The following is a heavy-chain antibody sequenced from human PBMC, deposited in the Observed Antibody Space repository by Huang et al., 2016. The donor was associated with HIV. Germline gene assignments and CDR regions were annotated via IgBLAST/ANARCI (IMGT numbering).Heavy chain of an antibody. CDR1: GGSFNTGRYY. V-gene: IGHV4-39*01. CDR3: ARNHDFWRGRMFAISYFDV. CDR2: LLYTGKM. J-gene: IGHJ2*01. Sequence: QMRFQESGPGLVKPSGTLSHTCNVSGGSFNTGRYYWGWIRQPPGKGLEWVGSLLYTGKMHYDPSRKGRLTMSADTSKNQFSLNLSSVTAADTAIYYCARNHDFWRGRMFAISYFDVWGRGTLVTVAS. D-gene: IGHD3-3*01.